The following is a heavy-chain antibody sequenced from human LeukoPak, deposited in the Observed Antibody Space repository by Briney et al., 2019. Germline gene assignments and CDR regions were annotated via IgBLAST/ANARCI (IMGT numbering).Heavy chain of an antibody. CDR3: ARENDQGFDY. CDR2: IGSSSSPI. CDR1: GFTFSNYN. Sequence: GGSLRLSCAASGFTFSNYNINWVRQAPGKGLEWVSFIGSSSSPIYYADSVKGRFTVYRDNAKNSLYLHLNSLRDEDTAVYYCARENDQGFDYWGQGTLVTVSS. D-gene: IGHD3-16*01. J-gene: IGHJ4*02. V-gene: IGHV3-48*02.